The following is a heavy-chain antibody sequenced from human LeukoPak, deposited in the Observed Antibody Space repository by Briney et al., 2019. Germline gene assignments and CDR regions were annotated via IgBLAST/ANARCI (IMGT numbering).Heavy chain of an antibody. V-gene: IGHV1-46*01. J-gene: IGHJ6*03. CDR1: GYTFTSNY. D-gene: IGHD3-22*01. CDR3: ARRSGAYDQDISGYTHFYDYMDV. Sequence: GASVKISCTASGYTFTSNYIHWVRQAPGQGLEWMGIINPSGGGTTYAQKFQGRVTMTRETSTTTVYMELRSLRSEDTAVYYCARRSGAYDQDISGYTHFYDYMDVWGKGTTVTISS. CDR2: INPSGGGT.